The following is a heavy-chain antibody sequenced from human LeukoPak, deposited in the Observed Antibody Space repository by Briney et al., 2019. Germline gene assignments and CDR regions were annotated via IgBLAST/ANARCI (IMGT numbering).Heavy chain of an antibody. D-gene: IGHD2-15*01. CDR3: AKAGGDCSGGSCYYLELGAFDI. CDR2: IKRKSDGGTT. CDR1: GFTFSNAW. Sequence: PGGSLRLSCAVSGFTFSNAWMTWVRQAPGKGLEWVGRIKRKSDGGTTAYVGSVKGRFTISRDDSENMLYLQMNSLKTEDTAVYYCAKAGGDCSGGSCYYLELGAFDIWGQGTMVTVSS. V-gene: IGHV3-15*01. J-gene: IGHJ3*02.